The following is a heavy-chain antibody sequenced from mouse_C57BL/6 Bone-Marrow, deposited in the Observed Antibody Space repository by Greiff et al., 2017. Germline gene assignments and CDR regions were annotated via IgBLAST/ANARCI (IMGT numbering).Heavy chain of an antibody. J-gene: IGHJ2*01. CDR2: INPSNGGT. Sequence: VQLQQPGTELVKPGASVKLSCKASGYTFTSYWMHWVKQRPGQGLEWIGNINPSNGGTNYNEKFKGKATLTVDKSSSTAYMQLSSLTSEDAAVYYCARERVYYYGSSPYFDYWGQGTTLTVSS. CDR1: GYTFTSYW. CDR3: ARERVYYYGSSPYFDY. V-gene: IGHV1-53*01. D-gene: IGHD1-1*01.